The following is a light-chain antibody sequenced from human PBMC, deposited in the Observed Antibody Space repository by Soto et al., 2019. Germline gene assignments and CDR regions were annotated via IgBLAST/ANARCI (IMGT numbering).Light chain of an antibody. CDR2: DVS. V-gene: IGLV2-14*01. Sequence: QSALTQPASVSGSPGQSITISCTGTSSDVGSYNYVSWYQQHPGKPTKLMIYDVSRRPSGVSNRFSGSKSGNTASLTISGLQAEDEADYCCSSYTSSSTDVVFGGGTKVTVL. CDR3: SSYTSSSTDVV. CDR1: SSDVGSYNY. J-gene: IGLJ2*01.